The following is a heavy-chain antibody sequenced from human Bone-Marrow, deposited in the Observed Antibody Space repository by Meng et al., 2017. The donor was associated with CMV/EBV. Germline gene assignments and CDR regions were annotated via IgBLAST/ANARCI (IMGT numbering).Heavy chain of an antibody. Sequence: GESLKISCAASGITFSRYEMNWVRQAPGMGLEWVSFISSSDNSIYYADSVQGRFTISRDNAKNSLYLQMDGLRAEDTAIYYCAIGHCRTTTCYTGEFWGQGTLVTVSS. CDR3: AIGHCRTTTCYTGEF. CDR2: ISSSDNSI. J-gene: IGHJ4*01. D-gene: IGHD2-2*02. CDR1: GITFSRYE. V-gene: IGHV3-48*03.